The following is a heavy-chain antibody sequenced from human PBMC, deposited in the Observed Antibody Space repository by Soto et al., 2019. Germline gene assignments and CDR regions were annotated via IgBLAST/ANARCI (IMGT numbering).Heavy chain of an antibody. CDR3: ARRRRVVPAAMPAWTFDI. D-gene: IGHD2-2*01. CDR2: IYYSGST. J-gene: IGHJ3*02. V-gene: IGHV4-39*01. CDR1: GGSISSSSYY. Sequence: QLQLQESGPGLVKPSETLSLTCTVSGGSISSSSYYWGWIRQPPGKGLEWIGSIYYSGSTYYNPSLKSRVTISVDTSKNQFSLKLSSVTAADTAVYYCARRRRVVPAAMPAWTFDIWGQGTMVTVSS.